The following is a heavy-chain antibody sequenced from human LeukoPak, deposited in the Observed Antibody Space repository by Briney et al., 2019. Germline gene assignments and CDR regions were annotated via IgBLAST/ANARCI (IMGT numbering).Heavy chain of an antibody. D-gene: IGHD6-6*01. CDR2: IIPIFGTA. Sequence: ASVKVSCKASGGTFSSYAISWVRQAPGQGLEWMGGIIPIFGTANYAQKFQGRVTITTDESTSTAYMELSGLRSEDTAVYYCASSSTARFYYYYMDVWGKGTTVTVSS. CDR3: ASSSTARFYYYYMDV. CDR1: GGTFSSYA. V-gene: IGHV1-69*05. J-gene: IGHJ6*03.